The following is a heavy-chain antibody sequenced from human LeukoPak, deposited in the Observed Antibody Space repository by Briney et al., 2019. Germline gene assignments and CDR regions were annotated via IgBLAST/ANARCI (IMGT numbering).Heavy chain of an antibody. CDR1: GGSITSSSYY. CDR2: INHSGST. J-gene: IGHJ4*02. D-gene: IGHD3-16*02. CDR3: ARGVWDYVWGSYRYWFDY. Sequence: SETLSLTCTVSGGSITSSSYYWGWIRQPPGKGLEWIGEINHSGSTNYNPSLKSRVTISVDTSKNQFSLKLSSVTAADTAVYYCARGVWDYVWGSYRYWFDYWGQGTLVTVSS. V-gene: IGHV4-39*07.